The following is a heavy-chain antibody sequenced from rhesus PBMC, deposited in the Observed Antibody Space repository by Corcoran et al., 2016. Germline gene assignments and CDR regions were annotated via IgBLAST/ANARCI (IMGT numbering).Heavy chain of an antibody. D-gene: IGHD5-42*01. CDR1: GATFRSHR. CDR3: ALGIRGY. Sequence: EVQLVESAGGLAQPGGCLSMPCAASGATFRSHRLHWGRQTPGEGLEWISALISGGGSTYYADSVKGRFTISRDNSKNTLSLQMNSLRAEDTAVYYCALGIRGYWGQGVLVTVSS. J-gene: IGHJ4*01. CDR2: LISGGGST. V-gene: IGHV3S42*01.